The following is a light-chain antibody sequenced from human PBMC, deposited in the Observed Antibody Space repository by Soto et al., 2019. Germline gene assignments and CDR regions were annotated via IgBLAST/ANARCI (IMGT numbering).Light chain of an antibody. Sequence: EIVLTQSPGTLSLSPGERATLSCRASQSVSSSYLAWYQQKPGQAPRLLIYGASGRATGIPDRFSGSGSGTDFTLTISRLEPEDCAVYYCQQYGSSPPVTFGQGTRLEIK. CDR2: GAS. J-gene: IGKJ5*01. V-gene: IGKV3-20*01. CDR3: QQYGSSPPVT. CDR1: QSVSSSY.